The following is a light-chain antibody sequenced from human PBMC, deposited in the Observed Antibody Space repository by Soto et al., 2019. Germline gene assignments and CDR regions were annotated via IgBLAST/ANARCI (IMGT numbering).Light chain of an antibody. CDR1: SSDIGDYNY. J-gene: IGLJ1*01. CDR2: EVS. V-gene: IGLV2-14*01. Sequence: QSVLTQPASVSGSPGQSITISCTGTSSDIGDYNYVSWYQQHPGKVPKLIIFEVSTRPSGVSNRSSGSKSGNTASLTISGLQADDEADYYCSSFSTSTTLYVFGTGTKVTVL. CDR3: SSFSTSTTLYV.